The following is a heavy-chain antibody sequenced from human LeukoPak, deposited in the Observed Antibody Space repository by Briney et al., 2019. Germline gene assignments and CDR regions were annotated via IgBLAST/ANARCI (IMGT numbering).Heavy chain of an antibody. J-gene: IGHJ4*02. CDR3: ARHYPPTVVLPSFDY. CDR1: GGSISSYY. D-gene: IGHD4-23*01. Sequence: SETLSLTCTVSGGSISSYYWSWIRQPPGKGLEWIGYIYYSGSTNYNPSLKSRVTISVDTSKNQFSLKLSPVTAADTAVYYCARHYPPTVVLPSFDYWGQGTLVTVSS. CDR2: IYYSGST. V-gene: IGHV4-59*08.